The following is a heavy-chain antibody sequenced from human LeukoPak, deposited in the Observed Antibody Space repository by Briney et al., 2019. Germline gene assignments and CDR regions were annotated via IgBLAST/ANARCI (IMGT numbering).Heavy chain of an antibody. D-gene: IGHD6-6*01. Sequence: GGSLRLSCAAFGFTFSSYSMNWVRQAPGKGLEWVSSISSSSSYIYYADSVKGRFTISRDNAKNSLYLQMNSLRAEDTAVYYCARDSSYSSSSVYFDYWGQGTLVTVSS. CDR2: ISSSSSYI. V-gene: IGHV3-21*01. J-gene: IGHJ4*02. CDR1: GFTFSSYS. CDR3: ARDSSYSSSSVYFDY.